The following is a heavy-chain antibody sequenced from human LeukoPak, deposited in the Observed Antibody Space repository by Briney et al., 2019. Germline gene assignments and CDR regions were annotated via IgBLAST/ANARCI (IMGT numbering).Heavy chain of an antibody. CDR3: ARGQVTVAGTWPSSRFDP. D-gene: IGHD6-19*01. V-gene: IGHV4-34*01. CDR1: GGSFSGYY. Sequence: SETLSLTCAVYGGSFSGYYWSWIRQPPGKGLEWIGEINHSGSTNYNPSLKSRVTISVDTSKNQFSLKLSSVTAADTAVYYCARGQVTVAGTWPSSRFDPWGQGTLVTVSS. J-gene: IGHJ5*02. CDR2: INHSGST.